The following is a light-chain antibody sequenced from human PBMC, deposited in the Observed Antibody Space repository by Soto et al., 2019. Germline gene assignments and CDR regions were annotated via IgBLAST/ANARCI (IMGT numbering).Light chain of an antibody. CDR2: YNN. CDR1: KIGSKC. J-gene: IGLJ1*01. V-gene: IGLV3-21*04. Sequence: SYELTQPPSLSLASGETARISCGGDKIGSKCVHGYHQKPGQAPGLVIDYNNDRPSGIPDRFSGSNVGHTATLTISRVEAGYEANYYCQVWDRNSDPYVFVNGTKLTVL. CDR3: QVWDRNSDPYV.